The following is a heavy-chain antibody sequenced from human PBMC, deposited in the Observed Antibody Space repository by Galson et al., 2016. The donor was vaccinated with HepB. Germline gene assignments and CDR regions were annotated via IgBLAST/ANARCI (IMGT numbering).Heavy chain of an antibody. D-gene: IGHD4-11*01. CDR3: ATMDYNANSAY. J-gene: IGHJ4*02. CDR1: GFSFGSYA. CDR2: ISGDGTNK. V-gene: IGHV3-30*03. Sequence: LRLSCAASGFSFGSYAMHWVRQTPAKGLEWVAVISGDGTNKYYADSVKGRFTISRDNAKNSLYLQMNSLRDEDTAAYYCATMDYNANSAYWGQGTLVTVSS.